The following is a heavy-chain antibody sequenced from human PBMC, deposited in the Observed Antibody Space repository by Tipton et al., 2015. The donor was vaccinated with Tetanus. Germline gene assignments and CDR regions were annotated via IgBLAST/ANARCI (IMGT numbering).Heavy chain of an antibody. V-gene: IGHV1-3*01. CDR1: GYTFTSYA. D-gene: IGHD4-17*01. Sequence: QLVQSGAEVKKPGASVNVSCKASGYTFTSYAMQWVRQATGQRLEWMGWINAGNGNTKYSQKFQGRVTITRDTSASTAYMELSSLRSEDTAVYYGARGDYGDFPVDYWGQGTLVTVSS. CDR3: ARGDYGDFPVDY. CDR2: INAGNGNT. J-gene: IGHJ4*02.